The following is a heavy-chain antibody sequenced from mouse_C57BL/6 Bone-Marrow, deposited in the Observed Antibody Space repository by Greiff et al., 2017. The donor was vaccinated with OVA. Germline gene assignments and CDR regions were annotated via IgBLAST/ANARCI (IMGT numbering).Heavy chain of an antibody. J-gene: IGHJ2*01. CDR1: GYSFTGYY. Sequence: EVQRVESGPELVKPGASVKISCKASGYSFTGYYMHWVKQSHGNILDCIGYIYPYNGVSIYNQKFKGKATLTVDKSSSTAYMELRSLTSEDSAVYYCARGTGFDYWGQGTTLTVSS. D-gene: IGHD3-3*01. CDR2: IYPYNGVS. V-gene: IGHV1-31*01. CDR3: ARGTGFDY.